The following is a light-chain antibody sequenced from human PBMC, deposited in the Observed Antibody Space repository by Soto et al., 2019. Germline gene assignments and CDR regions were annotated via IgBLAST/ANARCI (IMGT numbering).Light chain of an antibody. CDR2: GAS. CDR1: QNIGTN. V-gene: IGKV3-15*01. Sequence: EVVMTQPPATLSVSPGDRATLSCRASQNIGTNVAWYQHKPGQAPRLLIYGASTRATDIPPRFSGSGSGSEFSLTVSSLQSEDFAVYYCQQYDNWPPFFTFGPGTKVDIQ. CDR3: QQYDNWPPFFT. J-gene: IGKJ3*01.